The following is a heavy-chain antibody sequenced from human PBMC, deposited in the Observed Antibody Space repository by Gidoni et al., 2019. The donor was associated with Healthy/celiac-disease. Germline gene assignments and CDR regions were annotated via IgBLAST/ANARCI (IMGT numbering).Heavy chain of an antibody. J-gene: IGHJ4*02. CDR2: LYYSGST. D-gene: IGHD5-12*01. Sequence: QLQLQASGPGLVKPSETLSLTCTVSGGSISSSSYYWGWIRQPPGKGLEWIGSLYYSGSTYYNPSLKSRVTIYVDTSKSQFSLKLSSETAADTAVYYCARHSGGLRFRYYFDYWGQGTLVTVSS. CDR3: ARHSGGLRFRYYFDY. V-gene: IGHV4-39*01. CDR1: GGSISSSSYY.